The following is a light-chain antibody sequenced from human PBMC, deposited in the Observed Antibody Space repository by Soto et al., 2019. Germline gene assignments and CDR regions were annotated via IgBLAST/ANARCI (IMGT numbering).Light chain of an antibody. J-gene: IGKJ5*01. CDR3: MQSLQTPIT. V-gene: IGKV2-28*01. CDR2: LGS. Sequence: DIVMAQSPLSLPVTPGEPASISCRSSQSLLHSNGYNYLDWYLQKPGQSPQLLIYLGSNRSSGVPDRFSGSGSGTDFTPKISRVEAEDVGVYYCMQSLQTPITVGQGTRLEIK. CDR1: QSLLHSNGYNY.